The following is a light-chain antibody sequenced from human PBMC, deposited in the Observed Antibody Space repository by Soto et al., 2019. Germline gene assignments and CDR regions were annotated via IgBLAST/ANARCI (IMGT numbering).Light chain of an antibody. Sequence: QSVLTQPPSASGSPGQSVTISCIGTSSDVGGYNYVSWYQQHPGKAPKLMIYEVSKRPSGVPDRFSGSKSGNTASLTVSGLQAEEEADYYCSSYAASNNLGVFGGGTQLTVL. J-gene: IGLJ2*01. V-gene: IGLV2-8*01. CDR3: SSYAASNNLGV. CDR1: SSDVGGYNY. CDR2: EVS.